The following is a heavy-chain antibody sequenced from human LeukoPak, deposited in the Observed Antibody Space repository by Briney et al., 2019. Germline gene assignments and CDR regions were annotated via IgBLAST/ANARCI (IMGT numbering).Heavy chain of an antibody. J-gene: IGHJ3*02. CDR3: ARMYSSSWSWGDAFDI. V-gene: IGHV4-59*08. D-gene: IGHD6-13*01. CDR1: GGSISSYY. Sequence: SETLSLTCTVSGGSISSYYWSWIRQPPGKGLEWIGYIYYSGSTNYNPSLKSRVTISVDTSKNKFSLKLSFVTAADTAVYYCARMYSSSWSWGDAFDIWGQGTMVTVSS. CDR2: IYYSGST.